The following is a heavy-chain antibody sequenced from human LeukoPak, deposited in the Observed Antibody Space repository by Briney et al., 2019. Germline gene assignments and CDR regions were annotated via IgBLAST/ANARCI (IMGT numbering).Heavy chain of an antibody. Sequence: PSETLSLTCTVSGGSISSYYWSWIRQPPGKGLEWIGYIYYSGSTNYNPSLKSQVTISVDTSKNQFSLKLSSVTAADTAVYYCARAGHDYGDYFDYWGQGTLVTVSS. D-gene: IGHD4-17*01. CDR2: IYYSGST. J-gene: IGHJ4*02. CDR3: ARAGHDYGDYFDY. CDR1: GGSISSYY. V-gene: IGHV4-59*01.